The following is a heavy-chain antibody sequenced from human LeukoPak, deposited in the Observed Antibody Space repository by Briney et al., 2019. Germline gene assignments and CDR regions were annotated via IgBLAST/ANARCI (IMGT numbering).Heavy chain of an antibody. V-gene: IGHV4-59*12. D-gene: IGHD2-2*01. CDR3: ARGTTYCSSTSCYDLDY. J-gene: IGHJ4*02. CDR2: IYYSGST. Sequence: PSETLSLTCTVSAGSISSYYWSWVRQPPGKGLEWIVFIYYSGSTNYNPSLKSRVTISVDTSKNQFSLKLSSVTAADTTVYYCARGTTYCSSTSCYDLDYWGQGTLVTVSS. CDR1: AGSISSYY.